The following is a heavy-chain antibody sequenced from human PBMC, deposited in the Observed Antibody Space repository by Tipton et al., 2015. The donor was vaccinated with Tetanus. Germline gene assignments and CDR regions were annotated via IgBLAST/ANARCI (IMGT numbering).Heavy chain of an antibody. D-gene: IGHD2-15*01. CDR3: AREADCSGGSCFSGDFDT. CDR1: GFIFSSYG. J-gene: IGHJ4*02. V-gene: IGHV3-33*01. Sequence: CAASGFIFSSYGIHWVRQAPGKGLEWLAVSWYDGTDKYYADSVKGRFTISRDNSKNTLYLQMNSLRAEDTAVYYCAREADCSGGSCFSGDFDTWGQGTQVTVSS. CDR2: SWYDGTDK.